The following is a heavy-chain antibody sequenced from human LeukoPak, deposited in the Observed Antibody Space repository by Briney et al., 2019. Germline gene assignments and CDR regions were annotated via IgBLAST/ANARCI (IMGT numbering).Heavy chain of an antibody. J-gene: IGHJ3*01. D-gene: IGHD6-25*01. CDR1: GFSFSSYS. V-gene: IGHV3-21*01. CDR2: ITRSSSFI. CDR3: ASELYFADESGL. Sequence: GGSLRLSCTGSGFSFSSYSISRVRQAPGKGPEWVSGITRSSSFIYYADSVNGRFTISRDNAKRSVFLQMNSLRVEDTAIYYCASELYFADESGLWGTGPMVTVSS.